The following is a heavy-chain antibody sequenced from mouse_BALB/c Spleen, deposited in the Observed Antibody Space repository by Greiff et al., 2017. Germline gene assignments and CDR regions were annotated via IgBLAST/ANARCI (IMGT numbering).Heavy chain of an antibody. D-gene: IGHD3-1*01. CDR3: ARLGSFAY. CDR2: IDPANGNT. Sequence: EVKLQESGAELVKPGASVKLSCTASGFNIKDTYMHWVKQRPEQGLEWIGRIDPANGNTKYDPKFQGKATITADTSSNTAYLQLSSLTSEDTAVYYCARLGSFAYWGQGTLVTVSA. CDR1: GFNIKDTY. V-gene: IGHV14-3*02. J-gene: IGHJ3*01.